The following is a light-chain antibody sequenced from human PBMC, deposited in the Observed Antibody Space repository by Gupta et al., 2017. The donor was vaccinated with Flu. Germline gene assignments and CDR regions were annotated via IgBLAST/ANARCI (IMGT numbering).Light chain of an antibody. J-gene: IGLJ1*01. CDR1: SSDVGSSNY. V-gene: IGLV2-8*01. Sequence: QSALTQPPSASGSPGQSVPISCSRTSSDVGSSNYVSWYQQHPGKGPKLMIYEVSKRPSGVPDRFSGSKSGNTASLTVSGLQAEDEADYYCSAYAGSNNVYVFGTGTKVTVL. CDR3: SAYAGSNNVYV. CDR2: EVS.